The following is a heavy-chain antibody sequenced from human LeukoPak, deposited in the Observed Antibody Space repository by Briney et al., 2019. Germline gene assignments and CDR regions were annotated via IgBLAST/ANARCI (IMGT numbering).Heavy chain of an antibody. CDR3: TTGFTPTYYDFWSGFDY. CDR2: IKTKTDDGTT. J-gene: IGHJ4*02. D-gene: IGHD3-3*01. V-gene: IGHV3-15*01. Sequence: GGSLKLSCAASGFTFSNAWMSWVRQAPGQGLEWVGRIKTKTDDGTTDYAAPVKGRFTISRDDSKNTPYLQMNSLKTEDTAVYYCTTGFTPTYYDFWSGFDYWGKGTLVTVSS. CDR1: GFTFSNAW.